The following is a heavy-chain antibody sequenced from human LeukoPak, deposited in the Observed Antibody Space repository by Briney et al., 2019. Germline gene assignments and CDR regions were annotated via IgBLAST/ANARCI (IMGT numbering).Heavy chain of an antibody. J-gene: IGHJ4*02. CDR3: ARDSLFLEFDY. CDR1: GYTFTSYY. CDR2: INPSGGST. D-gene: IGHD3-3*01. Sequence: ASVKVSCKASGYTFTSYYMHWVRQAPGQGLEWMGIINPSGGSTSYAQKFQGRVTMTRDTSTSTVYMELNSLRAEDTAVYYCARDSLFLEFDYWGQGTLVTVSS. V-gene: IGHV1-46*01.